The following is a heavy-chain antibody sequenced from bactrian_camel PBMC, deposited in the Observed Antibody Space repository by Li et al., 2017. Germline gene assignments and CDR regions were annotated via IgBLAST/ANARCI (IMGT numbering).Heavy chain of an antibody. CDR1: GFTHSRYY. D-gene: IGHD1*01. CDR3: AAKEIASCSKGTLLDQREYNL. Sequence: DVQLVESGGGSVQAGGSLRLSCSASGFTHSRYYMGWFRQSPGKEREEVATIYIGGGTQHYAASVKGRFSISRDNSEKTTLYLQMDSLKPEDTGVYYCAAKEIASCSKGTLLDQREYNLWGQGTQVTVS. CDR2: IYIGGGTQ. J-gene: IGHJ4*01. V-gene: IGHV3S31*01.